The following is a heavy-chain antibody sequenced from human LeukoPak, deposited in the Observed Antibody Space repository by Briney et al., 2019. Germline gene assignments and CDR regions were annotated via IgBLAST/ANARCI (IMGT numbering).Heavy chain of an antibody. CDR3: AKEMYYYDSSGENFDY. D-gene: IGHD3-22*01. V-gene: IGHV3-23*01. CDR2: ISGSGDST. J-gene: IGHJ4*02. Sequence: GGSLRLSCIGTGFTFNSDAMGWVRQAPGKGLEWVSGISGSGDSTYYADSVKGRFTISRDNSKNTLYLQMNSLRAEDTAVYYCAKEMYYYDSSGENFDYWGQGTLVTVSS. CDR1: GFTFNSDA.